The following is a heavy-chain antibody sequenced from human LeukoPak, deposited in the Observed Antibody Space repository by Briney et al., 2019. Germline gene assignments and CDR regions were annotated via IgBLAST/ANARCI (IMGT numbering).Heavy chain of an antibody. CDR2: INSDGSST. Sequence: GGSLRLSCAASGFTFSSYWMRWVRQAPGKGLVWVSRINSDGSSTSYADSVKGRFTISRDNAKNTLYLQMNSLRAEDTAVYYCASGYYDSSGYFWYWGQGTLVTVSS. CDR3: ASGYYDSSGYFWY. CDR1: GFTFSSYW. D-gene: IGHD3-22*01. V-gene: IGHV3-74*01. J-gene: IGHJ4*02.